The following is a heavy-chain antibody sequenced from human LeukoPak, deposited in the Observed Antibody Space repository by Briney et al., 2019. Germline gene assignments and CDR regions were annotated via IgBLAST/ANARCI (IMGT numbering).Heavy chain of an antibody. Sequence: GESLKISCKGSGYSFTSYWIGWVRQMPGKGLEWMGIIYPGDSDARYSPSFQGQVTISADKSISTAYLQWSSLKASDTAMYYCARLGRSGWFKNWFDPWGQGTLVTVSS. CDR3: ARLGRSGWFKNWFDP. J-gene: IGHJ5*02. D-gene: IGHD6-19*01. CDR1: GYSFTSYW. V-gene: IGHV5-51*01. CDR2: IYPGDSDA.